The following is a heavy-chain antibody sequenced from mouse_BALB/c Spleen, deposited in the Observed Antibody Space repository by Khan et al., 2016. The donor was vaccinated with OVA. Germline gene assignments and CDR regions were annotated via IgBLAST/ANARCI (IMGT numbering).Heavy chain of an antibody. V-gene: IGHV5-6*01. D-gene: IGHD1-1*01. CDR1: GFTFSTYG. Sequence: EVQGVESGGDLVKPGGSLKLSCAASGFTFSTYGMSWVRQTPDKRLEWVATISTGGHYTYYPDSVKGHFTISRDNAKNTLYLQMISLRSEDTAMFYCARLAYYYDSEGFAYWGQGTLVTVSA. CDR2: ISTGGHYT. CDR3: ARLAYYYDSEGFAY. J-gene: IGHJ3*01.